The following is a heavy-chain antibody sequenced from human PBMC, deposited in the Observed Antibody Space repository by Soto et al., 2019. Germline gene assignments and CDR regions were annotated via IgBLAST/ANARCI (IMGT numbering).Heavy chain of an antibody. V-gene: IGHV3-23*01. CDR2: ISGSGGST. CDR1: GFTFSSYA. J-gene: IGHJ4*02. D-gene: IGHD3-22*01. Sequence: GGSLRLSCAASGFTFSSYAMSWVRQAPGKGLEWVSAISGSGGSTYYADSVKGRFTISRDNSKNTLYLQMNSLRAEDTAVYYCAKAGDSSGYYQETNFDYWGQGTLVTVSS. CDR3: AKAGDSSGYYQETNFDY.